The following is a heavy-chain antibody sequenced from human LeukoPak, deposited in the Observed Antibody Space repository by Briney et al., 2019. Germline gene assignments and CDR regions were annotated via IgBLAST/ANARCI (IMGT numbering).Heavy chain of an antibody. J-gene: IGHJ5*02. Sequence: SSETLSLTCTVSGGSISSYYWSWIRQPPGKGLEWSGYIYYSGSTNYNPSLKSRVTISVDTSKNQFSLKLSSVTAADTAVYYCARAPRGSHNWFDPWGQGTLVTVSS. D-gene: IGHD3-16*01. CDR3: ARAPRGSHNWFDP. V-gene: IGHV4-59*12. CDR2: IYYSGST. CDR1: GGSISSYY.